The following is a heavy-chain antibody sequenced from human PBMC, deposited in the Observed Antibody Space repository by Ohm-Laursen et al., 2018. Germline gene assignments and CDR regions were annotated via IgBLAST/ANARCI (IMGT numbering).Heavy chain of an antibody. V-gene: IGHV3-23*01. J-gene: IGHJ1*01. CDR2: ISDSGGGT. CDR1: GFTFSNYA. CDR3: AKERDVSTGYALQH. D-gene: IGHD3-9*01. Sequence: GSLRLSCTASGFTFSNYAMSWVRQAPGKGLEWVSTISDSGGGTYYADSVKGRFTISRDNSKNTLYLQMNSLRAEDTAVYYCAKERDVSTGYALQHWGQGTLVTVSS.